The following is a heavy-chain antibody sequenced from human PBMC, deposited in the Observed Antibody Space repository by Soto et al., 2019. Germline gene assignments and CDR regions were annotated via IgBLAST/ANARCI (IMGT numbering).Heavy chain of an antibody. J-gene: IGHJ4*02. V-gene: IGHV3-30*18. CDR1: GLTFGHYG. CDR3: AKEADYCVSSKYDN. D-gene: IGHD2-21*01. Sequence: QGLLVESGGGVVQPGRSLRLSCVASGLTFGHYGMHWVRQVPGKGLEWVAVISCDGSLKFYEDSVKGRFTISRDNSRNTLYLEMNGLRPEDTAVYYCAKEADYCVSSKYDNWGRGTLVTVSS. CDR2: ISCDGSLK.